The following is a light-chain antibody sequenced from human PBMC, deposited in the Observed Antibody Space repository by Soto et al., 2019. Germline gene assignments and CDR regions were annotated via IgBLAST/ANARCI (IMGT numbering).Light chain of an antibody. CDR3: SSSTSSSTYV. CDR2: DVS. CDR1: SSDVGGYNY. V-gene: IGLV2-14*01. J-gene: IGLJ1*01. Sequence: QSALTQPASVSGSPGQSITISCTGTSSDVGGYNYVSWHQQHPGKAPKLMIYDVSNRPSGVSNRFSGSKSGNTASLTISGLQAEDEADYYCSSSTSSSTYVFGTGTKVTVL.